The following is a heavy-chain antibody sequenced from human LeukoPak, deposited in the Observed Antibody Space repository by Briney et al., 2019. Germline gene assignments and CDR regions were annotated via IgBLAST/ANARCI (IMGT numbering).Heavy chain of an antibody. V-gene: IGHV3-33*01. D-gene: IGHD4-17*01. CDR2: IWYDGSNK. Sequence: PGGSLRLSCAASGFTFSSYGMHWVRQAPGKGLEWVAVIWYDGSNKYYADSVKGRFTISRDNSKNTLYLQMNSLRAEDTAVYYCARVDGHLGYGVGYFDYWGQGTLVTVSS. CDR3: ARVDGHLGYGVGYFDY. CDR1: GFTFSSYG. J-gene: IGHJ4*02.